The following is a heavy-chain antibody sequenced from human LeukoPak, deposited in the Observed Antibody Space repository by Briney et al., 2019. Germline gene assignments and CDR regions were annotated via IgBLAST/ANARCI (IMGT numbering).Heavy chain of an antibody. CDR1: GGSISSGGYY. J-gene: IGHJ4*02. Sequence: SQTLSLTCTVSGGSISSGGYYWSWIRQHPGKGLEWIGYIYYSGSTYYNPSLKSRVTISVDTSKNQFSLKLSSVTAADTAVYYCPRGPVYSSSSFWYYFDYWGQGTLVTVSS. CDR3: PRGPVYSSSSFWYYFDY. D-gene: IGHD6-6*01. V-gene: IGHV4-31*03. CDR2: IYYSGST.